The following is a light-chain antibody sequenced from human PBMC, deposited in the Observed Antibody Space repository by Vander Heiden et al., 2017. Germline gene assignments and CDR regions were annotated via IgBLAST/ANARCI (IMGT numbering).Light chain of an antibody. CDR1: SSNIGAGYN. CDR2: DNT. J-gene: IGLJ1*01. CDR3: QSYDASLSGFYV. Sequence: QSVLTQPRSVTGSPRQMVPISCTGSSSNIGAGYNVHWFQQLPGTAPKLLIYDNTNRFSGVPDRFSGSKSGTSASLAITGLQAEDEADYYCQSYDASLSGFYVFGTGTKVTV. V-gene: IGLV1-40*01.